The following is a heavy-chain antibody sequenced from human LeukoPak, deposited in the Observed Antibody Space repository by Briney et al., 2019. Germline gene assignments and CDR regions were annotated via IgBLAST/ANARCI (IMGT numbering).Heavy chain of an antibody. CDR3: ARDSWGTSQPVDY. V-gene: IGHV1-18*01. CDR2: ISGYNGNT. Sequence: ASVKVSCKASGYTFTSYGISWVRQAPALGLEWMGWISGYNGNTNYAQTLQSRVTMTTDTSTSTAYMELRSLRSDDTAVYYCARDSWGTSQPVDYWGQGTLVTVSS. D-gene: IGHD2-2*01. CDR1: GYTFTSYG. J-gene: IGHJ4*02.